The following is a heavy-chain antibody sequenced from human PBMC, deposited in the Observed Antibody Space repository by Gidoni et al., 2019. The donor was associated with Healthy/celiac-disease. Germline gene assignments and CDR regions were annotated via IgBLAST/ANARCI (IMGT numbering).Heavy chain of an antibody. CDR1: GFTFSSYS. J-gene: IGHJ4*02. D-gene: IGHD1-26*01. CDR3: ARAYSGGYFDY. CDR2: ISSSSSYI. Sequence: EVHLVESAGGLVKPGGSLRLSCAASGFTFSSYSMNWFRQAPAKGLEWVSSISSSSSYIYYADSVKGRLTISRDNAKNSLYLQMNSLRAEETAVYYCARAYSGGYFDYWGQGTLVTVSS. V-gene: IGHV3-21*01.